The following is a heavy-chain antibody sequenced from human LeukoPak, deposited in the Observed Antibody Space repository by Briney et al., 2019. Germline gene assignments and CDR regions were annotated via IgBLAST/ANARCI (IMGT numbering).Heavy chain of an antibody. D-gene: IGHD3-3*01. CDR1: GYTLTELS. J-gene: IGHJ4*02. CDR2: FDPEDGET. CDR3: ATRRFLEWSFDY. Sequence: ASVKVSCKVSGYTLTELSMHWVRQAPGKGLEWMGGFDPEDGETIYAQKFQGRVTMTEDTPTDTAYMELSSLRSEDTAVYYCATRRFLEWSFDYWGQGTLVTVSS. V-gene: IGHV1-24*01.